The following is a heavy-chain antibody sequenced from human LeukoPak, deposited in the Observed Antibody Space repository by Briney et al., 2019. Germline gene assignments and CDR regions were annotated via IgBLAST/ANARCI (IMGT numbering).Heavy chain of an antibody. CDR1: GGSISSSSSY. V-gene: IGHV4-39*01. D-gene: IGHD3-9*01. J-gene: IGHJ4*02. Sequence: SATLSLTCTVSGGSISSSSSYWGWIRQPPGKGLEWIGSIYYSGSTYYNPSLKSRVTISVDTSKNQFSLKPSSMTAADTAVYCARHAAVAYFDILTEEDYWGQGTLVTVSS. CDR3: ARHAAVAYFDILTEEDY. CDR2: IYYSGST.